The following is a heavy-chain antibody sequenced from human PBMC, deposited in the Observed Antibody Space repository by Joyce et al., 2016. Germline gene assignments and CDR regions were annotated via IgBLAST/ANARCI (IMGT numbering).Heavy chain of an antibody. Sequence: EVQMVQSGAEAKKPGDSLKISCMGSGYNFATYWLAWVRQMPGKGLEWMGIIYPRDSETRYSPAFQGQVTISVDDSINTAYLQWSTLKTSDTAIYYCARRSVGCSGGSCYSLDYWGQGTVVTVSS. CDR2: IYPRDSET. D-gene: IGHD2-15*01. J-gene: IGHJ4*02. CDR1: GYNFATYW. CDR3: ARRSVGCSGGSCYSLDY. V-gene: IGHV5-51*01.